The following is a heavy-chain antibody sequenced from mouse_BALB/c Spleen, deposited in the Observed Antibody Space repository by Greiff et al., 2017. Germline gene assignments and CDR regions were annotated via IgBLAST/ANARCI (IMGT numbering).Heavy chain of an antibody. V-gene: IGHV5-17*02. CDR1: GFTFSSFG. Sequence: DVKLVESGGGLVQPGGSRKLSCAASGFTFSSFGMHWVRQAPEKGLEWVAYISSGSSTIYYADTVKGRFTISRDNPKNTLFLQMTSLRSEDTAMYYCASGGYYGNYDAMDYWGQGTSVTVSS. CDR2: ISSGSSTI. D-gene: IGHD2-1*01. J-gene: IGHJ4*01. CDR3: ASGGYYGNYDAMDY.